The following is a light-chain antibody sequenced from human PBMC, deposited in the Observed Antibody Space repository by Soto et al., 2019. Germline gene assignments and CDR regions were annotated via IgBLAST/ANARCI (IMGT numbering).Light chain of an antibody. CDR2: EGS. J-gene: IGLJ1*01. CDR3: CSYAGSSTS. V-gene: IGLV2-23*01. CDR1: SSDVGSYNL. Sequence: QSVLTQPASVSGSPGQSITISCTGTSSDVGSYNLVSWYQQHPGKAPKLMIYEGSKRPSGVSNRFSGSKSGNTASLTISGLQAEDGADYYCCSYAGSSTSFGTGTKLTVL.